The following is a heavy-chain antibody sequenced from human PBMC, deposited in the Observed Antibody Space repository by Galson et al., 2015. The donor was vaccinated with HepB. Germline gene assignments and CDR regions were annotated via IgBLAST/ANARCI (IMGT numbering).Heavy chain of an antibody. D-gene: IGHD2-2*01. CDR3: AKDEPCSTSCQYGMDV. CDR2: ISYDGSNK. Sequence: SLRLSCAASGLTFSSYGMHWVRQAPGKGLEWVAVISYDGSNKYYADSVKGRFTISRDNSKNTLYLQMNGLRAEDTAVYYCAKDEPCSTSCQYGMDVWGQGTTVTVSS. CDR1: GLTFSSYG. J-gene: IGHJ6*02. V-gene: IGHV3-30*18.